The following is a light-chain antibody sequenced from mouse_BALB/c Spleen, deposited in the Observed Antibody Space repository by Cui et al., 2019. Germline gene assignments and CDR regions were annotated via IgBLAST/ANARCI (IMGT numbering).Light chain of an antibody. CDR3: QQGQSYPLT. J-gene: IGKJ5*01. CDR2: KAS. CDR1: QNINVW. Sequence: DIQMNQSPARLSGSLGDTITITCHASQNINVWLSWYQQKPGNIPKLLIYKASNLHTGVPSRLSVSGSGTGFTLTISSLQPEDIATYYCQQGQSYPLTFGAGTNLELK. V-gene: IGKV10-94*01.